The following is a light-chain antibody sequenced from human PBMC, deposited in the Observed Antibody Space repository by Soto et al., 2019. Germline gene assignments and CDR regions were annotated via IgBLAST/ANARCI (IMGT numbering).Light chain of an antibody. CDR3: NSYTTFTILV. CDR2: DVS. V-gene: IGLV2-14*03. J-gene: IGLJ2*01. Sequence: QSALTQPASVSGSPGQSITISCTGTSSDVGGYNYVSWYQQHPGKAPKLMIYDVSKRPSGVSNRFSGSKSGNTAFLTISGLQAEDEADYYCNSYTTFTILVFGGGTKLTVL. CDR1: SSDVGGYNY.